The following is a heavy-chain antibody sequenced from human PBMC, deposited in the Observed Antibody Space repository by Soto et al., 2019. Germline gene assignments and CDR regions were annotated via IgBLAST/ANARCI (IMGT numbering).Heavy chain of an antibody. CDR2: TYYRSKWYN. CDR1: GDSVSSNSAA. V-gene: IGHV6-1*01. CDR3: ARVTSGWYENWFDP. J-gene: IGHJ5*02. Sequence: PSQILSLTCAISGDSVSSNSAAWNWIRQSPSRGLEWLGRTYYRSKWYNDYAVSVKSRITINPDTSKNQFSLQLDSVTPEDTAVYYCARVTSGWYENWFDPWGQGTLVTVSS. D-gene: IGHD6-19*01.